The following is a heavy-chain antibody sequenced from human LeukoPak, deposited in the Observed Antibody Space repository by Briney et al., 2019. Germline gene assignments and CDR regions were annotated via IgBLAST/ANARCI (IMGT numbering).Heavy chain of an antibody. V-gene: IGHV3-74*03. CDR1: GFTFSGAW. D-gene: IGHD3-10*01. CDR2: INNDGTTT. Sequence: GGSLRLSCAAPGFTFSGAWMHWVRQDPGKVLVWVSRINNDGTTTMYADSVKGRFTLSRDNAKNTLYLQMNSLRAEDTAVYYCARVSGPGMNEYFHLWGQGTLVTVSS. CDR3: ARVSGPGMNEYFHL. J-gene: IGHJ1*01.